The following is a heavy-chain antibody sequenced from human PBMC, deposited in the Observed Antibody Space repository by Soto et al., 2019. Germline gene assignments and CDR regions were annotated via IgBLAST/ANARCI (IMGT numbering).Heavy chain of an antibody. V-gene: IGHV4-34*01. Sequence: SETLSLTCAVYGGSFIGYYWIWIRQPPGKGLEWIGEINHSGSTNYNPSLKSRVTISVDTSKNQFSLKLSSVTAADTAVYYCATLRGYDILTGYLSSFDYWGQGTLVTVSS. J-gene: IGHJ4*02. CDR3: ATLRGYDILTGYLSSFDY. CDR1: GGSFIGYY. D-gene: IGHD3-9*01. CDR2: INHSGST.